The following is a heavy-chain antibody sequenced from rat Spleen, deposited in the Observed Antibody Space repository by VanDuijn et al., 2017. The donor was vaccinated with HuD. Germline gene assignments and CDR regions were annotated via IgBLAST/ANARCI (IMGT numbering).Heavy chain of an antibody. CDR2: ISYDGSST. Sequence: EVQLVESGGGLVQPGRSLKLSCAASGFTFSDYYMAWVRQAPTKGLEWVATISYDGSSTYYRDSVKGRFTISGDNAENTVYLQMNSLRSEDTATYSCTRDPDYWGQGVMVTVSS. CDR3: TRDPDY. J-gene: IGHJ2*01. CDR1: GFTFSDYY. V-gene: IGHV5-20*01.